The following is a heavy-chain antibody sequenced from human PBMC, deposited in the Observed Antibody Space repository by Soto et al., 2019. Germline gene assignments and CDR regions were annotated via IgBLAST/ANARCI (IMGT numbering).Heavy chain of an antibody. Sequence: PXGTLSLTCAVYGGSFSGYYWSWIRQPPGKGLEWIGEINHSGSTNYNPSLKSRVTISVDTSKNQFSLKLSSVTAADTAVYYCARALNAYSYDSSGYFDYWGQGTLVIVSS. CDR3: ARALNAYSYDSSGYFDY. D-gene: IGHD3-22*01. CDR2: INHSGST. J-gene: IGHJ4*02. CDR1: GGSFSGYY. V-gene: IGHV4-34*01.